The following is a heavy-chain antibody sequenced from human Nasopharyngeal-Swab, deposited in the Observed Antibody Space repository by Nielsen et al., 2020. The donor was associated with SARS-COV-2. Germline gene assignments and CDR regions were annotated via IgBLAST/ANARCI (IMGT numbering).Heavy chain of an antibody. V-gene: IGHV3-9*01. D-gene: IGHD3-10*01. Sequence: SLKISCAASGFTFADYAMHWFRHASGKGLEWVSGISWNSGSIGYADSVKGRFTISRDNAKNSLYLQMNSLRAEDTALYYCAKVYSGMGFGIPGPFDIWGQGTMVTVSS. CDR1: GFTFADYA. CDR3: AKVYSGMGFGIPGPFDI. CDR2: ISWNSGSI. J-gene: IGHJ3*02.